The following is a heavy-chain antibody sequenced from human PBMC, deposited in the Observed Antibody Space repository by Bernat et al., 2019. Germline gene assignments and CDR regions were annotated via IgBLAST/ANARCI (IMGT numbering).Heavy chain of an antibody. CDR1: GFTFSSYA. D-gene: IGHD6-6*01. Sequence: EVQLLESGGGLVQPGGSLRLSCAASGFTFSSYAMSWVRQAPGNGLEWVSAISGSGGSTYYADCVKGRFTISRDNSKNTLYLQMNSLRAEDTAVYYCAKDLARYSSSSYAFDIWGQGTMVTVSS. J-gene: IGHJ3*02. CDR2: ISGSGGST. CDR3: AKDLARYSSSSYAFDI. V-gene: IGHV3-23*01.